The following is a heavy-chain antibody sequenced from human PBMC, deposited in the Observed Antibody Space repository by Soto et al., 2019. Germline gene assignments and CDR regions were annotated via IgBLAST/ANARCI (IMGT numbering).Heavy chain of an antibody. CDR2: IYYSGST. CDR1: GASISSGDYY. Sequence: SETRSLTCTVSGASISSGDYYWSWIRQPPGKGLEWIGYIYYSGSTYYNPSLKSRVTISVDTSKNQFSLKLSYVTAADTAVYYCASNILEWSLKPYYYYGMDVWGQGTTVTVSS. D-gene: IGHD3-3*01. J-gene: IGHJ6*02. V-gene: IGHV4-30-4*01. CDR3: ASNILEWSLKPYYYYGMDV.